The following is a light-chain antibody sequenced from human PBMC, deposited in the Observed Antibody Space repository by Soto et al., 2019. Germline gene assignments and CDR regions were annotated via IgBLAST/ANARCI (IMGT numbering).Light chain of an antibody. CDR3: SSFSSSTTLYV. CDR2: EVS. V-gene: IGLV2-14*01. CDR1: SSDVGGYKY. Sequence: QSALTQPASVSGPAGQSITISCTGTSSDVGGYKYVSWYQHHADKAPKLMIYEVSNRPSGVSNRFSGSKSGNTASLTIYGLQAEDEADYYCSSFSSSTTLYVFGTGTKVTVL. J-gene: IGLJ1*01.